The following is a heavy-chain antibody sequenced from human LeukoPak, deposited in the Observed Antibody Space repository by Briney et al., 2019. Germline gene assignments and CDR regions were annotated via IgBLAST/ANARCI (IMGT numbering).Heavy chain of an antibody. CDR1: GYKFTSYW. CDR2: IYPGDSDT. CDR3: VRGFGHLRKTWFDP. Sequence: GESLKISCKGSGYKFTSYWIGWVRQMPGKGLEWMAVIYPGDSDTTYSPSFQGQVTISADKSISTAYLQWRSLKASDTAFYYCVRGFGHLRKTWFDPWGHGTLVTVSS. V-gene: IGHV5-51*01. D-gene: IGHD3-10*01. J-gene: IGHJ5*02.